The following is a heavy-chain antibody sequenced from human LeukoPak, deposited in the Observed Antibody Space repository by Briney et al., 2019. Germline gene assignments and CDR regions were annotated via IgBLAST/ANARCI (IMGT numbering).Heavy chain of an antibody. Sequence: GGSLRLSCAASGFTFSDYYMSWIRQAPGKGREWVSYISSSGSTIYYADSVKGRFTISRDNAKNSLYLQMNSLRAEDTAVYYCASETHSYDSSGLDYWGQGTLVTVSS. J-gene: IGHJ4*02. CDR1: GFTFSDYY. D-gene: IGHD3-22*01. V-gene: IGHV3-11*01. CDR3: ASETHSYDSSGLDY. CDR2: ISSSGSTI.